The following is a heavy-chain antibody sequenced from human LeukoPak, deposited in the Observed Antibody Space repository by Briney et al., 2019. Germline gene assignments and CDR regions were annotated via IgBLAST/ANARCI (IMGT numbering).Heavy chain of an antibody. V-gene: IGHV1-3*01. J-gene: IGHJ6*02. Sequence: GASVKVSCKASGYLLTSYAVHWVRQAPGQSLEWMGWINAGDANIKYSQKFQGRVTITRDTSASIVYLELNSLRAEDTAVYYCARDRSGRAGVAAASYYYYYGMDVWGQGTTVTVSS. CDR2: INAGDANI. CDR1: GYLLTSYA. D-gene: IGHD6-13*01. CDR3: ARDRSGRAGVAAASYYYYYGMDV.